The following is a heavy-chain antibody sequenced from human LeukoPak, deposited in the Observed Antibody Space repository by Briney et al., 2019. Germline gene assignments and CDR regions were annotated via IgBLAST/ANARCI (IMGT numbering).Heavy chain of an antibody. D-gene: IGHD3-10*01. Sequence: SQTLSLTCAISGDSVSSNRVTWNWIRQSPSRGLEWLGRTYYRFKWSNDYAESVKSRIIINPDTSKNQFSLQLNSVTPEDTAVYYCARVRSGIFEYWGQGILVTVSP. CDR3: ARVRSGIFEY. J-gene: IGHJ4*02. CDR2: TYYRFKWSN. V-gene: IGHV6-1*01. CDR1: GDSVSSNRVT.